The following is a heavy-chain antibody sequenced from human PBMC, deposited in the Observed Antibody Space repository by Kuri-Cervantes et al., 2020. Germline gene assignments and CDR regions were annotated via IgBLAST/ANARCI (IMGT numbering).Heavy chain of an antibody. V-gene: IGHV3-48*03. Sequence: GGSLRLSCAASGFTFSSYGMNWVRQAPGKGLEWVSYISSSGSTIYYADSVKGRFTISRDNAKNSLYLQMNSLRAEDTAVYYCARTPRYSSSYFDYWGQGTLVTVSS. D-gene: IGHD6-13*01. CDR2: ISSSGSTI. CDR3: ARTPRYSSSYFDY. J-gene: IGHJ4*02. CDR1: GFTFSSYG.